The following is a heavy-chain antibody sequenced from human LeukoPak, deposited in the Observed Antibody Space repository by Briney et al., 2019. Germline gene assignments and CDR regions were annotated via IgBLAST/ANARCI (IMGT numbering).Heavy chain of an antibody. CDR1: GFTFSSYA. D-gene: IGHD2-2*01. V-gene: IGHV3-23*01. CDR3: AKGPVVVPAAMQDYYFDY. J-gene: IGHJ4*02. Sequence: GGSLRLSCAASGFTFSSYAMSWVRQAPGKGLEWVSAISGSGGSTYYADSVKGRFTISRDNSKNTLYLQMNSLRAKDTAVYYCAKGPVVVPAAMQDYYFDYWGQGTLVTVSS. CDR2: ISGSGGST.